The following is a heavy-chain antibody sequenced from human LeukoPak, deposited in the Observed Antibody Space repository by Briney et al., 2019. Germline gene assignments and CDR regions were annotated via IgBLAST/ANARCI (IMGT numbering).Heavy chain of an antibody. CDR3: ARDAAAGPYYFDY. J-gene: IGHJ4*02. D-gene: IGHD6-13*01. Sequence: GGSLRLSCAASGFTFSSFSMIWVRQAPGKGLEWVSSTSSSSAYTFYAESGKGRFTISRDNAKNSLFLQMNSLRAEDTAVYYCARDAAAGPYYFDYWGQGTLVTVSS. CDR1: GFTFSSFS. CDR2: TSSSSAYT. V-gene: IGHV3-21*01.